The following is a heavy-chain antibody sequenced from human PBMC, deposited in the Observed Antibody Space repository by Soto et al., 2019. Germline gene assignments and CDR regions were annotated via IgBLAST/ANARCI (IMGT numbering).Heavy chain of an antibody. CDR2: ILYSGTT. CDR1: GDSIKRDDYN. Sequence: QVQLQESGPGLVKPSQTLSLTCTVSGDSIKRDDYNWSWIRQPPGKGLEWIGYILYSGTTYYNPSLKSRLIISLDTSKNQFSLNLTSVTAADTAVYYCARDGGPLYYGMDFWGQGTTVTVSS. V-gene: IGHV4-30-4*01. CDR3: ARDGGPLYYGMDF. J-gene: IGHJ6*02. D-gene: IGHD3-10*01.